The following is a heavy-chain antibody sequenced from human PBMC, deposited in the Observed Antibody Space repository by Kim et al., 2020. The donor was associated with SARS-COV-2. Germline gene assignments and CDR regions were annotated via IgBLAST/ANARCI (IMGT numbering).Heavy chain of an antibody. CDR3: ARELGGGLLERVFDY. CDR2: ISYDGSNK. J-gene: IGHJ4*02. D-gene: IGHD1-26*01. CDR1: GFTFSSYA. Sequence: GGSLRLSCAASGFTFSSYAMHWVRQAPGKGLEWVAVISYDGSNKYYADSVKGRFTISRDNSKNTLYLQMNSLRAEDTAVYYCARELGGGLLERVFDYWGQGTLVTVSS. V-gene: IGHV3-30*04.